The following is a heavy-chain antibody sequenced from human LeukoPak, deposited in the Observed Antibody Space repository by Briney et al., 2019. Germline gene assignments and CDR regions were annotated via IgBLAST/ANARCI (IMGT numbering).Heavy chain of an antibody. J-gene: IGHJ4*02. CDR2: ISYDGSNK. CDR1: GFTFSSYA. Sequence: GGFLRLSCAACGFTFSSYAMHWVRQAPGKGLEWVAVISYDGSNKYYADSVKGRFTISRDNSKNTLYLQMNSLRAEDTAVYYCARDETNFDYWGQGTLVTVSS. V-gene: IGHV3-30-3*01. CDR3: ARDETNFDY. D-gene: IGHD2-8*01.